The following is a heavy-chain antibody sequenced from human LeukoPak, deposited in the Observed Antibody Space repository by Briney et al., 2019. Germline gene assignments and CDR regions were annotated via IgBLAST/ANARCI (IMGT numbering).Heavy chain of an antibody. CDR3: TTDLLGYSSSWSKYYYYMDV. J-gene: IGHJ6*03. Sequence: GGTLRLSCAASGFTVSNAWMSWVRQAPGKGLEWVGRIKSKTDGGTTDYAAPVKARFTISRDDSKNTLYLQMNSLKTEDTAVYYCTTDLLGYSSSWSKYYYYMDVWGKGTTVTVSS. D-gene: IGHD6-13*01. CDR2: IKSKTDGGTT. V-gene: IGHV3-15*01. CDR1: GFTVSNAW.